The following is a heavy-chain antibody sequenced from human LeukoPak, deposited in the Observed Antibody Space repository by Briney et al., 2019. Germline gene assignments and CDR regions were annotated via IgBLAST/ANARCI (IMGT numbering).Heavy chain of an antibody. CDR1: GFTFDDYA. CDR2: ISWNSGSI. V-gene: IGHV3-9*01. CDR3: ARKSMFRGP. D-gene: IGHD3-3*02. Sequence: GRSLRLSCAASGFTFDDYAMHWVRQAPGKGLEWVSGISWNSGSIGYADSVKGRFTISRDNAKNSLYLQMNSLRAEDTALYYCARKSMFRGPWGQGTLVTVSS. J-gene: IGHJ5*02.